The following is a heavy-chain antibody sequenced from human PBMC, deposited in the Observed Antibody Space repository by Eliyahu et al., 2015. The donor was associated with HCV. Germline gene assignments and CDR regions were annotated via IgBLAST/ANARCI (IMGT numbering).Heavy chain of an antibody. CDR3: AKGPYMTPFFDY. V-gene: IGHV3-30*18. J-gene: IGHJ4*02. CDR1: GFTFSSYG. Sequence: QVQLVESGGGVVQPGRSLRLSCXASGFTFSSYGMHWVRQAPGKGLEWVAVISYDGSNKYYADSVKGRFTISRDNSKNTLYLQMNSLRAEDTAVYYCAKGPYMTPFFDYWGQGTLVTVSS. D-gene: IGHD2-15*01. CDR2: ISYDGSNK.